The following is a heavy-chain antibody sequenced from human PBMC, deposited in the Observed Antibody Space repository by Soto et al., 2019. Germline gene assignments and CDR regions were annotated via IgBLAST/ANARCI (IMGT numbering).Heavy chain of an antibody. CDR1: GFTFSSHG. J-gene: IGHJ6*02. V-gene: IGHV3-33*01. CDR2: IWYDGSNK. CDR3: ARDQKLDHNVNYYYYYGMDV. Sequence: GGSLRLSCAASGFTFSSHGMHWVRQAPVKVLEWVAVIWYDGSNKYYADSVKGRFTISRDNSKNTLYLQMNSLRAEDTAVYYCARDQKLDHNVNYYYYYGMDVWGQGTTVTVSS. D-gene: IGHD4-4*01.